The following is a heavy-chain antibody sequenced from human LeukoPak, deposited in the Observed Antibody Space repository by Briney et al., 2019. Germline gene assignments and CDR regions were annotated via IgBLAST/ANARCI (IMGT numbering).Heavy chain of an antibody. CDR2: IYSGGST. V-gene: IGHV3-53*01. CDR3: ARAGNYYDSSGSHAVDY. D-gene: IGHD3-22*01. CDR1: GFTVSSNY. J-gene: IGHJ4*02. Sequence: PGGSLRLSCAASGFTVSSNYMSWVRQAPGKGLEWVSVIYSGGSTYYADSVKGRFTISRDNSKNTLYLQMNSLRAEDTAVYYCARAGNYYDSSGSHAVDYWGQGTLVTVSS.